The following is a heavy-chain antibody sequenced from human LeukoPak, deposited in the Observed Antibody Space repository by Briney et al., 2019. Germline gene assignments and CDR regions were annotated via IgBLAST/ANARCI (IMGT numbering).Heavy chain of an antibody. CDR1: GGSIGSYY. V-gene: IGHV4-34*01. CDR2: INHSGST. J-gene: IGHJ5*02. D-gene: IGHD2-2*01. CDR3: ARRCSSTSCNWFDP. Sequence: PSETLSLTCIVSGGSIGSYYWSWIRQPPGKGLEWIGEINHSGSTNYNPSLKSRVTISVDTSKNQFSLKLSSVTAADTAVYYCARRCSSTSCNWFDPWGQGTLVTVSS.